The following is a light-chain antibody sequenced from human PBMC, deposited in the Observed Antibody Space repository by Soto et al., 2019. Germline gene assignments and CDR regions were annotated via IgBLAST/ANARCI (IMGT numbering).Light chain of an antibody. CDR1: QALXNC. CDR3: QQHTRSRRT. CDR2: KTS. V-gene: IGKV1-5*03. Sequence: DFQLTQATSTVSASVGDRVTITCRASQALXNCLCWYQRRPGKSPTLLTDKTSTLATGCPSRFSGSGSGTEFTRSISSRHPNYCARYYCQQHTRSRRTFGQGTQVDIK. J-gene: IGKJ1*01.